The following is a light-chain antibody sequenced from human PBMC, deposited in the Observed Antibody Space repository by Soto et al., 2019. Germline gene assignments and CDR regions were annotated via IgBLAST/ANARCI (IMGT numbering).Light chain of an antibody. V-gene: IGKV2-30*02. Sequence: DVVMTQSPLSLPVTLGQPASISCRSNQSLVHSDGIAYFSWFQQRPGRSPRRLIYKVSNRDSVVPAGFSGSESGTDFALKISRVEAEDVGVYYCRQGTHWPITFGQGTRLEIK. CDR3: RQGTHWPIT. J-gene: IGKJ5*01. CDR2: KVS. CDR1: QSLVHSDGIAY.